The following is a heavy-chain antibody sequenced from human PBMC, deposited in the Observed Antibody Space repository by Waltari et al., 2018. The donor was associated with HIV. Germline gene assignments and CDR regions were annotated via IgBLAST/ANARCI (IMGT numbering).Heavy chain of an antibody. Sequence: QVQLVKSGAEVQKPRASVKVSCKASGYTFTGYHMHWVRQAPGQGLEWSGWINPNSGGTNYAQKFQGRVTMTRDTSISTAYMELSRLRADDTAVYYCARDRARTTDYYYYGMDVWGQGTTVTVSS. CDR1: GYTFTGYH. CDR3: ARDRARTTDYYYYGMDV. J-gene: IGHJ6*02. D-gene: IGHD1-7*01. CDR2: INPNSGGT. V-gene: IGHV1-2*02.